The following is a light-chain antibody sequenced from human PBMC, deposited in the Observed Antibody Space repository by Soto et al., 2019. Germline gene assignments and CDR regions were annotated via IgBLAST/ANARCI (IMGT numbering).Light chain of an antibody. Sequence: QSVLTQPPPASGTPGQRVTIACSGSSSNIGSTTVKWYQQLPGTAPKLLIYNNNQRPSGVPDRFSGSKSGTSASLAISGLQAEDEADYYCSSYAGSNNFYVFGTGTKVTVL. J-gene: IGLJ1*01. CDR2: NNN. CDR1: SSNIGSTT. V-gene: IGLV1-44*01. CDR3: SSYAGSNNFYV.